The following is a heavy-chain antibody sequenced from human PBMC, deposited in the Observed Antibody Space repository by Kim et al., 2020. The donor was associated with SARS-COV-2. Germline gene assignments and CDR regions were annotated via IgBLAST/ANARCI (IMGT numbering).Heavy chain of an antibody. Sequence: GGSLRLSCAASGFSFSSYWMSWVRQAPGMGPEWVSDIKGDGGQKYYVDSVKGRFTISRDNAKNSLHLQMNTLRAEDTAVYYCAREVPDGAVAMHYWGWGTLATVSS. CDR1: GFSFSSYW. CDR3: AREVPDGAVAMHY. D-gene: IGHD2-2*01. CDR2: IKGDGGQK. V-gene: IGHV3-7*03. J-gene: IGHJ4*02.